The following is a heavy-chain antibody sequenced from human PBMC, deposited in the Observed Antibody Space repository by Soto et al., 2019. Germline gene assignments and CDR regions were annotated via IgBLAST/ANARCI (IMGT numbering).Heavy chain of an antibody. Sequence: PSETLSLTCTVSGGSISSYYWSWIRQPPGKGLEWIGYIYYSGSTNYNPSLKSRVTISVDTSKNQFSLKLSSVTAADTAVYYCARLQYSSSWPYYFDYSGQGTLVTVSS. CDR2: IYYSGST. CDR3: ARLQYSSSWPYYFDY. CDR1: GGSISSYY. V-gene: IGHV4-59*08. J-gene: IGHJ4*02. D-gene: IGHD6-13*01.